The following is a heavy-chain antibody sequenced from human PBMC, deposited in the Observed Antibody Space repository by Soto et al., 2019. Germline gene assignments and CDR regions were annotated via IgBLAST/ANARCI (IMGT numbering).Heavy chain of an antibody. CDR1: GYTFTSYD. D-gene: IGHD2-8*02. Sequence: QVQLVQSGAEMKKPGASVKVSCKASGYTFTSYDINWVRQAAGQGPEWMGSVTPRNGDTAFAQKYQDRVTVTSNTSLSTVYMELSNLRSDDTAVYYCARGGSYWARRHYFDSWGQGTLVTVSS. CDR2: VTPRNGDT. V-gene: IGHV1-8*02. J-gene: IGHJ4*02. CDR3: ARGGSYWARRHYFDS.